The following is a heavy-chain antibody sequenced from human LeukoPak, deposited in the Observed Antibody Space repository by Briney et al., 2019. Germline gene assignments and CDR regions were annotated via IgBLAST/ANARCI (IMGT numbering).Heavy chain of an antibody. V-gene: IGHV3-20*04. CDR1: GFTFDNYG. J-gene: IGHJ3*02. Sequence: PGGPLRLSCAASGFTFDNYGMNWVRQAPGKGLEWVSAINWNGVSTNYADSVKGRFTISRDNAKNSLYLQMSSLRAEDTALYYCARDKALVAGAFDIWGQGTMVTVSS. CDR2: INWNGVST. CDR3: ARDKALVAGAFDI. D-gene: IGHD2-15*01.